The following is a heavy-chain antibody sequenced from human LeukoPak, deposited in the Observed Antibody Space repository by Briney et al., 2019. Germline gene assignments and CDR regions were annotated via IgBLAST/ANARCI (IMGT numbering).Heavy chain of an antibody. V-gene: IGHV4-59*08. D-gene: IGHD4-23*01. J-gene: IGHJ5*02. CDR1: GVPISSYY. Sequence: SETLSLTCSVSGVPISSYYWIWIRQPPGKGLEGIGYIYYSGSTNYYPSLKSRVTISVDTSKNQFSLKLSSVAAADTAVYYCARLSGGNSVRSGWFDHWGQGTLVTVSS. CDR2: IYYSGST. CDR3: ARLSGGNSVRSGWFDH.